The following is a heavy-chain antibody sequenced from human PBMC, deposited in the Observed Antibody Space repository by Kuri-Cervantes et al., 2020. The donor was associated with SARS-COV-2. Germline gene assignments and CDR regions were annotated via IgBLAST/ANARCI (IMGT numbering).Heavy chain of an antibody. CDR3: ARRVDWFDP. CDR1: GGSISSHY. D-gene: IGHD3-3*01. CDR2: IYYSGST. V-gene: IGHV4-59*08. Sequence: SETLSLTCTVSGGSISSHYWSWIRQPPGKGLEWIGYIYYSGSTNYNPSLKSRVTISVDTSKNQFSLKLSSVTAADTAVYYCARRVDWFDPWGQGALVTVSS. J-gene: IGHJ5*02.